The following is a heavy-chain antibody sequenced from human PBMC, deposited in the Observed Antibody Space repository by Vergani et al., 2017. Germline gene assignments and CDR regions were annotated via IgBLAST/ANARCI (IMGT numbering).Heavy chain of an antibody. CDR3: ASYPTSYCSSTSCCSRWFDP. Sequence: QVQLVQSGAEVKKPGSSVKVSCKASGGTFSSYAISWVRQAHGQGLEWMGGIIPIFGTANYAQKFQGRVTITANESTSTAYMGLSSLRSEDTAVYYCASYPTSYCSSTSCCSRWFDPWGQGTLVTVSS. CDR2: IIPIFGTA. J-gene: IGHJ5*02. V-gene: IGHV1-69*01. CDR1: GGTFSSYA. D-gene: IGHD2-2*01.